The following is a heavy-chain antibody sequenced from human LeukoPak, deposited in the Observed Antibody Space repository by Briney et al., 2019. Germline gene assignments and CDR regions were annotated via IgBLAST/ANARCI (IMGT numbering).Heavy chain of an antibody. V-gene: IGHV1-69*05. D-gene: IGHD2-15*01. Sequence: ASVKVSCKDSGGTFSSYAISWVRQAPGQGLEWMGRIIPIFGTANYAQKFQGRVTITTDESTSTAYMELGSLRSEDTAVYYCASAPLSCCSGGSCYSCWFDPWGQGTLVTVSS. CDR2: IIPIFGTA. CDR3: ASAPLSCCSGGSCYSCWFDP. CDR1: GGTFSSYA. J-gene: IGHJ5*02.